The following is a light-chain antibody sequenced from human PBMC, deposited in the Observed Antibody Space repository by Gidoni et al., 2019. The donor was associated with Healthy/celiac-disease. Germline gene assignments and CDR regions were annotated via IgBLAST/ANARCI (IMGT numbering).Light chain of an antibody. J-gene: IGKJ3*01. CDR1: QSVSSSY. Sequence: DIVLTQSPGTLSLSPGERATLSCRASQSVSSSYLAWYQQKPGQAPRLLIYGASSRATGIPDRFSGSGSGTDFTLTISRLEPEDFAVYYCQQYGSSPIFTFXPXTKVDIK. CDR3: QQYGSSPIFT. CDR2: GAS. V-gene: IGKV3-20*01.